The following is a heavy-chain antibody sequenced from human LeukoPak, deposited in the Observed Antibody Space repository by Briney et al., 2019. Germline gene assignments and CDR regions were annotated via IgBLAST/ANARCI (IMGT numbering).Heavy chain of an antibody. CDR3: ARGRYSGSYYGYFDY. CDR1: GFTFSSYS. J-gene: IGHJ4*02. D-gene: IGHD1-26*01. CDR2: ISSSSSYV. V-gene: IGHV3-21*01. Sequence: GGSLRLSCAASGFTFSSYSMNWVRQAPGKGLEWVSSISSSSSYVYYADSVKGRFTISRDNAKNSLYLQMNSLRAEDTAVYYCARGRYSGSYYGYFDYWGQGTLVTVSS.